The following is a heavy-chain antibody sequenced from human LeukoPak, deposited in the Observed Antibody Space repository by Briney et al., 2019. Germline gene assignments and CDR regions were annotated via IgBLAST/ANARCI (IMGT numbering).Heavy chain of an antibody. V-gene: IGHV3-53*01. CDR1: GFIVSHNY. CDR2: IYIDGTT. J-gene: IGHJ3*02. CDR3: ARVAHAFDI. Sequence: GGSLRLSCAASGFIVSHNYMTWVRQAPGKGLEWISVIYIDGTTYYADSVKGRFTISRDQAINTLYLQMNSLRAEDTAVYYCARVAHAFDIWGQGTMVTVSS.